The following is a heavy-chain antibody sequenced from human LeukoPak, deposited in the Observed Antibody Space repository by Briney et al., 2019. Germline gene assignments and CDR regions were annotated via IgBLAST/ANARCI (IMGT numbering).Heavy chain of an antibody. V-gene: IGHV3-33*06. CDR3: AKDIVLMVYAIFYYYYMTS. Sequence: GGSLRLSCAASGFTFSSYGMHWVRQAPGKGLEWVAVIWYDGSNKYYADSVKGRFTISRDNSKNTLYLQMNSLRAEDTAVYYCAKDIVLMVYAIFYYYYMTSGAKGPRSPSP. J-gene: IGHJ6*03. D-gene: IGHD2-8*01. CDR2: IWYDGSNK. CDR1: GFTFSSYG.